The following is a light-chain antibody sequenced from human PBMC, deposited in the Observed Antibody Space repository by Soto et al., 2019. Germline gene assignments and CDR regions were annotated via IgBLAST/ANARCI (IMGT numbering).Light chain of an antibody. J-gene: IGKJ3*01. Sequence: DGQMTQSPSSLSASVGERVTITCRASQSIWSYLNWFQQKTGKAPKLLIYAASSLPTGVPARFSGSGSGTDFTLTISSLQREDFATYYSQESLTSLGTFGPGTKVDIK. V-gene: IGKV1-39*01. CDR1: QSIWSY. CDR3: QESLTSLGT. CDR2: AAS.